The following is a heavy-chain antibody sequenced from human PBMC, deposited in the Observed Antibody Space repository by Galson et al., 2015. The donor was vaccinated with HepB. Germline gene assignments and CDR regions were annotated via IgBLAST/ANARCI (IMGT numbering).Heavy chain of an antibody. CDR2: ISSSGSTI. CDR1: GFTFSDYY. Sequence: SLRLSCEASGFTFSDYYMSWIRQAPGKGLEWVSYISSSGSTIYYADSVKGRFTISRDNAKNSLNLQMNSLRAEDTAVYYCASGGGELLPDPSTPMDVWGQGTTVTVSS. J-gene: IGHJ6*02. D-gene: IGHD1-7*01. V-gene: IGHV3-11*01. CDR3: ASGGGELLPDPSTPMDV.